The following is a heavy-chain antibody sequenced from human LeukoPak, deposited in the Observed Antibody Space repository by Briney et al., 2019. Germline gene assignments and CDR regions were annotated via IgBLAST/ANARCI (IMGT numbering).Heavy chain of an antibody. CDR2: INSDGSST. V-gene: IGHV3-74*01. D-gene: IGHD6-19*01. Sequence: PGGSLRLSCAASGFTFSNYWMHWVRQAPGKGLVWVSRINSDGSSTSYADSVKGRFAISRDNAKNTLYLQMNSLRAEDTAVYYCGSFAYSSGWYSWGQGTLVTVSS. CDR1: GFTFSNYW. J-gene: IGHJ4*02. CDR3: GSFAYSSGWYS.